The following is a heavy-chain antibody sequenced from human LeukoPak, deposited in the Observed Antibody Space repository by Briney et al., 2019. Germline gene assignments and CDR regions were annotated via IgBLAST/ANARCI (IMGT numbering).Heavy chain of an antibody. CDR3: VKGSTYDSSGYYESDAFDI. CDR2: ISSNGGST. Sequence: GGSLRLSCSASGFTFSSYAMYWVRQAPGKGLEYVSAISSNGGSTYYADSVKGRFTISRDNSKNTLYLQMSSLRAEDTAVYYCVKGSTYDSSGYYESDAFDIWGQGTMVTVSS. D-gene: IGHD3-22*01. V-gene: IGHV3-64D*06. CDR1: GFTFSSYA. J-gene: IGHJ3*02.